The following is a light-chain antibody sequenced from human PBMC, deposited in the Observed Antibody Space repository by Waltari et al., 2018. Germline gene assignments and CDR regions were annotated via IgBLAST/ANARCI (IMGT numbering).Light chain of an antibody. V-gene: IGKV3-20*01. J-gene: IGKJ1*01. CDR3: QKYGTLPAT. Sequence: EIVLTQSPGTLSLSPGERATLSCTASQSVRRTLAWYQQKPGQAPRLLIYDASTRATGMPDRFRGSGSGTDFSLTLSRLEPEDFAVYYCQKYGTLPATFGQGTKVEIK. CDR1: QSVRRT. CDR2: DAS.